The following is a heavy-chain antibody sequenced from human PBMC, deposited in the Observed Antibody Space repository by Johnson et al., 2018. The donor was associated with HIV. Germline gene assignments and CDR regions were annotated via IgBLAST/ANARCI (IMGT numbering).Heavy chain of an antibody. CDR2: ISYDGSNK. J-gene: IGHJ3*02. V-gene: IGHV3-30*03. CDR1: GFTFSSYG. D-gene: IGHD3-10*01. Sequence: QVQLVESGGGLVQPGGSLRLSCAASGFTFSSYGMHWVRQAPGKGLEWVAVISYDGSNKYYADSVKGRFIISRDNSKNTLYLQMGSLRPEDMVVYYCARPRSIWFGEFIDAFDIWGQGTMVTVS. CDR3: ARPRSIWFGEFIDAFDI.